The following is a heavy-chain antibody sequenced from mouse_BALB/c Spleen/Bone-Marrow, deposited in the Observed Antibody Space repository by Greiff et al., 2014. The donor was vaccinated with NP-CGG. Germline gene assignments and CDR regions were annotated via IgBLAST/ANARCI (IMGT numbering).Heavy chain of an antibody. CDR2: ISSGGSNT. Sequence: DVKLQESGGDLVKPGGSLKLSCAASGFTFSSYGMSWGRQTPDKRLEWVATISSGGSNTYYPDSVKGRFTISRDNAKNTLYLQMSSLKSEDTAMCYCARHQRYYAMDYWGQGTSVTVSS. V-gene: IGHV5-6*02. CDR1: GFTFSSYG. J-gene: IGHJ4*01. CDR3: ARHQRYYAMDY.